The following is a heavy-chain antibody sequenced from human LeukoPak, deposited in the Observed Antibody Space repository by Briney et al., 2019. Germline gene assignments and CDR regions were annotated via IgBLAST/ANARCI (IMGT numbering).Heavy chain of an antibody. CDR1: GYTFTTYG. V-gene: IGHV1-18*01. J-gene: IGHJ4*02. CDR3: ARARYYYIVYVI. D-gene: IGHD3-9*01. CDR2: ISAYNGNT. Sequence: SVNLSFTGAGYTFTTYGFTWGREAPGQGLEWMGWISAYNGNTNYAQKLQGRVTMTTDTSTSTAYIELRSLRSDVTAVCYCARARYYYIVYVIWGQGTLVTVSS.